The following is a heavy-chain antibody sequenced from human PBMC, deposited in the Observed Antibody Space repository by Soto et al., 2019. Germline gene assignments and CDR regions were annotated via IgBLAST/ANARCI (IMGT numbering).Heavy chain of an antibody. J-gene: IGHJ4*02. D-gene: IGHD3-22*01. V-gene: IGHV3-23*01. CDR1: GFTFSSYA. Sequence: CGSLRLSCAASGFTFSSYAIIFVRHAPFKGLEWVSAISGSGGSTYYADSVKGRFTISRDNSKNTLYLQMNSLRAEDTAVYYCAKPPTCYYDSSGYLAYWGQGTLVTVSS. CDR2: ISGSGGST. CDR3: AKPPTCYYDSSGYLAY.